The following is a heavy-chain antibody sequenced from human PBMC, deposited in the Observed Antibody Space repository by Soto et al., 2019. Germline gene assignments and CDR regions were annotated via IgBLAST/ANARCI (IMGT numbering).Heavy chain of an antibody. CDR2: IYYSGST. CDR3: ARDHRRGNSDSNFDY. V-gene: IGHV4-30-4*01. J-gene: IGHJ4*02. CDR1: CGSISSGDYY. D-gene: IGHD2-21*02. Sequence: SETLSLTCTVSCGSISSGDYYWSWIRQPPGKGLEWIGYIYYSGSTYYNPSLKSRVTISVDTSKNQFSLKLSSVTAADTAVYYCARDHRRGNSDSNFDYWGQGTLVTVSS.